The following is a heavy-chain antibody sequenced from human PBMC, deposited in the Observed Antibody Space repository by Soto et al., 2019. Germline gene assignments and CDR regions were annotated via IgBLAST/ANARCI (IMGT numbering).Heavy chain of an antibody. V-gene: IGHV3-15*01. CDR1: GFTFSNAW. CDR3: TTGRLETLSGVVTNY. D-gene: IGHD3-3*01. Sequence: GGYLRLSCAASGFTFSNAWISWVRQAPGRGLEWVGRIKSKTDGGTTDYAVPVKGRFTISRDDSKNTLYLQMNSLKTEDTAVYYCTTGRLETLSGVVTNYSGQATLLTVST. CDR2: IKSKTDGGTT. J-gene: IGHJ4*02.